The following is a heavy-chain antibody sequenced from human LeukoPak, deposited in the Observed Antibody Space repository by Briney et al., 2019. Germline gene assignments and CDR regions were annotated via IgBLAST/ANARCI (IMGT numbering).Heavy chain of an antibody. Sequence: GGSLKLSLSASGFTFRDYYMSWIRQAPGKGPEWVSYISSTSSYINYADSVKGRFTISRDNAKNSLFLQMNSLRAEDTAVYYCARVSQWLVPYWGQGTLVTVSS. CDR2: ISSTSSYI. CDR1: GFTFRDYY. J-gene: IGHJ4*02. CDR3: ARVSQWLVPY. D-gene: IGHD6-19*01. V-gene: IGHV3-11*05.